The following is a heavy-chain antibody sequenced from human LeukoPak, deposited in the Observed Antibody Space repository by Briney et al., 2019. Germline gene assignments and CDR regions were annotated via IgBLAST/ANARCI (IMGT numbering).Heavy chain of an antibody. V-gene: IGHV4-34*01. CDR2: INHSGST. CDR1: GGSLSGYY. J-gene: IGHJ5*02. D-gene: IGHD5-18*01. Sequence: SETLSLTCAVYGGSLSGYYWSWIRQPPGKGLEWIGEINHSGSTNYNPSLKSRVTISVDTSKNQFSLKLSSVTAADTAVYYCARGLSFGYSYGYSWFDPWGQGTLVTVSS. CDR3: ARGLSFGYSYGYSWFDP.